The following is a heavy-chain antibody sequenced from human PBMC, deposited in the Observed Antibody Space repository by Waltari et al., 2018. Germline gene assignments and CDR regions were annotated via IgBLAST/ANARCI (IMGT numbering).Heavy chain of an antibody. V-gene: IGHV4-39*01. Sequence: QLHLQESGPGLGKPSDTLSVTCSVSCGPINSNRHYWAGIRQPPGTGLEWTATISYSGATYNNPSLKSRVTISVDTSKNQFSLKLSSVTAADTAVYYCATYIGASIGTAAFDVWGQGTMVTVSS. CDR1: CGPINSNRHY. J-gene: IGHJ3*01. CDR3: ATYIGASIGTAAFDV. CDR2: ISYSGAT. D-gene: IGHD3-16*01.